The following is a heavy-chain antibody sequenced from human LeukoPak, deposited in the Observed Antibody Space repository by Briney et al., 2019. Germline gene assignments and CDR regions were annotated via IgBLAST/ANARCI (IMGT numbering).Heavy chain of an antibody. CDR2: IRGSGGST. CDR1: GFTFSSYA. Sequence: PGGSLRLSCAASGFTFSSYAMSWVRQAPGKGLEWVSAIRGSGGSTYYADSVKGRFTISRDNSKNTLYLQMNSLRAEDTAVYYCAKLRDYYDSSGCNYWGQGTLVTVSS. J-gene: IGHJ4*02. CDR3: AKLRDYYDSSGCNY. V-gene: IGHV3-23*01. D-gene: IGHD3-22*01.